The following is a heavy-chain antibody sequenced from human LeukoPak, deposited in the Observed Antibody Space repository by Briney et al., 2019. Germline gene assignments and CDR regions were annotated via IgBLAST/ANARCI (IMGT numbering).Heavy chain of an antibody. J-gene: IGHJ4*02. D-gene: IGHD3-22*01. CDR2: IIPIFGTA. CDR3: ARVDSSGYLLFDY. CDR1: GGTFSSYA. Sequence: SVKVSSKASGGTFSSYAISWVRQAPGQGLEWMGGIIPIFGTANYAQKFQGRVTITTDESTSTAYMELSSLRSEDTAVYYCARVDSSGYLLFDYWGQGTLVTVSS. V-gene: IGHV1-69*05.